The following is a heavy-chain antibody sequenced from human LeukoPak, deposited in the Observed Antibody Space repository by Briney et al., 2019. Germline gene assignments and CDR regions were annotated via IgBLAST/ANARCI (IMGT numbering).Heavy chain of an antibody. CDR2: IYSGGST. CDR1: GFTVSSNY. D-gene: IGHD2-2*01. Sequence: HPGGSLRLSCAASGFTVSSNYMSWVRQAPGKGLEWVSVIYSGGSTYYADSVKGRFTISRDNSKNTLFLQMNSLRAEDTAVYYCAKGRIVVPINYFDYWGQGILVTVSS. V-gene: IGHV3-53*01. CDR3: AKGRIVVPINYFDY. J-gene: IGHJ4*02.